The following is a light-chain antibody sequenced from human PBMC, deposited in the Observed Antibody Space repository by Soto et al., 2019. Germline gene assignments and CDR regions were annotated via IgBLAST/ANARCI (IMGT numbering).Light chain of an antibody. CDR2: DAS. V-gene: IGKV3-11*01. Sequence: EIVLTQSPATLSLSPGESATLSCRASQSVSNYLAWYQQKPGQAPRLLIYDASNRATGIPARFSGSGSGTHFTLTISSLEPEDFAVYYCQQRSSWPPTPTFGGGTKVDI. CDR1: QSVSNY. CDR3: QQRSSWPPTPT. J-gene: IGKJ4*01.